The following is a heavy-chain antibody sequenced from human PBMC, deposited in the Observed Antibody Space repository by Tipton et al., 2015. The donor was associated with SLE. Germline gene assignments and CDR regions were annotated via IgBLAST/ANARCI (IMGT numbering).Heavy chain of an antibody. CDR3: ASATMEWFDY. V-gene: IGHV5-51*01. CDR2: IYPGDSDT. D-gene: IGHD3-3*01. J-gene: IGHJ4*02. Sequence: YWSWIRQPPGKGLEWMGIIYPGDSDTRYSPSFQGQVTISADKSLSTAYLQWSSLKASDTAMYYCASATMEWFDYWGQGTLVTVSS. CDR1: YW.